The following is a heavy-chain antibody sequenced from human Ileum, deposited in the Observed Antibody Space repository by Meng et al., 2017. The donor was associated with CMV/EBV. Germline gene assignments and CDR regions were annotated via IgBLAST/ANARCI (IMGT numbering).Heavy chain of an antibody. CDR2: INYRGII. CDR1: ADSFTGYH. J-gene: IGHJ4*02. D-gene: IGHD7-27*01. Sequence: QEQVQQWGAEVLQPSGTLYLTQTVSADSFTGYHWTGIRQPPGKGPGWIGEINYRGIIHYNPSLESRVTISLDMSTNQLSLKLNSVTAADTAVYYCVRGNWVSDFWGQGTLVTVSS. CDR3: VRGNWVSDF. V-gene: IGHV4-34*01.